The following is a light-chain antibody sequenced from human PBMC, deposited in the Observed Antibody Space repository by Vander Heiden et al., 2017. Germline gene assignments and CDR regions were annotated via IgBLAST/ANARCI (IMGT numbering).Light chain of an antibody. J-gene: IGKJ4*01. CDR3: QQSDSTPLT. CDR1: QSISSY. Sequence: IQTCQSPAPLSAFVRDRVTITCRASQSISSYLDWYQQKPGKAPKLLSYAASSLQSGIPSRFSGSGSGTDFTLTISRLQPEDFAAYYCQQSDSTPLTFGGGTKVEIK. V-gene: IGKV1-39*01. CDR2: AAS.